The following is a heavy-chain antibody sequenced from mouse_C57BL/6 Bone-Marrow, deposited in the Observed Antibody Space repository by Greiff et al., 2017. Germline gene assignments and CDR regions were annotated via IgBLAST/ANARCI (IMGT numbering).Heavy chain of an antibody. Sequence: VQLQQSGAELVRPGASVKLSCTASGFNIKDDYMHWVKQRPEQGLEWIGWIDPENGDTEYASKVQGKATITADTSSNPAYLQPSSLPSEDTAVYYCTLIYYDYDPAWFAYWGQGTLVTVSA. V-gene: IGHV14-4*01. CDR1: GFNIKDDY. D-gene: IGHD2-4*01. CDR2: IDPENGDT. J-gene: IGHJ3*01. CDR3: TLIYYDYDPAWFAY.